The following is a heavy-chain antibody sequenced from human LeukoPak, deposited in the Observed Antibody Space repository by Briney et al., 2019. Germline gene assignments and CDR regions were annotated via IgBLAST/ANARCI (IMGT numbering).Heavy chain of an antibody. V-gene: IGHV4-59*10. CDR3: ARHHFLKGGDYYYYMDV. CDR1: GGSFSGYY. D-gene: IGHD1-14*01. J-gene: IGHJ6*03. CDR2: IYTSGST. Sequence: PSETLSLTCAVYGGSFSGYYWSWIRQPAGKGLEWIGRIYTSGSTNYNPSLKSRVTMSVDTSKNQFSLKLSSVTAADTAVYYCARHHFLKGGDYYYYMDVWGKGTTVTISS.